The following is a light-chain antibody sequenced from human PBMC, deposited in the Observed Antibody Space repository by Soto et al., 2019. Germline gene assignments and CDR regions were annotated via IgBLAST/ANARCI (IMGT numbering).Light chain of an antibody. J-gene: IGLJ1*01. CDR1: SSDVGGYNY. CDR3: SSYTSSSTLAV. CDR2: DVS. Sequence: QSVLTQPASVSGSPGQSITISCTGTSSDVGGYNYVSWYQQHPGKAPKLMIYDVSNRPSGVSNRFSGSKSGNTASLTISGLQAEDAADYYCSSYTSSSTLAVFGTGPKVTVL. V-gene: IGLV2-14*01.